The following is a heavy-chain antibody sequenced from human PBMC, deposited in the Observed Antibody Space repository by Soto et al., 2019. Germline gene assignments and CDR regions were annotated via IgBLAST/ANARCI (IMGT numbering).Heavy chain of an antibody. J-gene: IGHJ6*02. CDR1: GFTFSSYG. CDR2: ISYDGSNK. Sequence: GGSLRLSCAASGFTFSSYGMHWVRQAPGKGLEWVAVISYDGSNKYYADSVKGRFTISRDNSKNTLYLQMNSLRAEDTAVYYCAKEMGGVRGATDYYYGMDVWGQGTTVTVSS. D-gene: IGHD3-10*01. CDR3: AKEMGGVRGATDYYYGMDV. V-gene: IGHV3-30*18.